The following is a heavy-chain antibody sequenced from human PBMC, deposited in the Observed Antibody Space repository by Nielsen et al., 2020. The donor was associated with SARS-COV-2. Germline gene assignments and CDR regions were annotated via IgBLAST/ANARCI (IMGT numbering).Heavy chain of an antibody. CDR1: GFTFSSYS. V-gene: IGHV3-21*01. CDR2: ISSSSSYI. Sequence: GESLKISCAASGFTFSSYSMNWVRQAPGKGLEWVSSISSSSSYIYYADSVKGRFTISRDNSKNTLYLQMNSLRAEDTAVYYCARGGYDILTGYLDYWGQGTLVTVSS. D-gene: IGHD3-9*01. J-gene: IGHJ4*02. CDR3: ARGGYDILTGYLDY.